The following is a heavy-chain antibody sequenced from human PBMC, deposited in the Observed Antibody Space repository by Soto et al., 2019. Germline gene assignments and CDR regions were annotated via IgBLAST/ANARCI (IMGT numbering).Heavy chain of an antibody. J-gene: IGHJ4*02. CDR3: AHRHGSSWSTLLYYFDY. Sequence: QITLKESGPTLVKPTQTLTLTCTFSGFSLSTSGVGVGWIRQPPGKALEWLALIYWNDDKRYSPSLKSRLTITKDTSKNQVVLTMTNMDPVDTATYYCAHRHGSSWSTLLYYFDYWGQGTLVTVSS. CDR2: IYWNDDK. V-gene: IGHV2-5*01. D-gene: IGHD6-13*01. CDR1: GFSLSTSGVG.